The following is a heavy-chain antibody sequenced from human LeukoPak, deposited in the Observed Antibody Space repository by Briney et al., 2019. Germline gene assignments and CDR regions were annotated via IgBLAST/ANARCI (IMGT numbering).Heavy chain of an antibody. V-gene: IGHV3-23*01. D-gene: IGHD6-13*01. Sequence: PGGSLRLSCAASGFTFSSYAMSWVRQAPGRGLEWVSAISGSGGSTYYADSVKGRFTISRDNSKNTLYLQMNSLRAEDTAVYYCAKDGAADDAFDIWGQGTMVTVSS. CDR2: ISGSGGST. CDR3: AKDGAADDAFDI. CDR1: GFTFSSYA. J-gene: IGHJ3*02.